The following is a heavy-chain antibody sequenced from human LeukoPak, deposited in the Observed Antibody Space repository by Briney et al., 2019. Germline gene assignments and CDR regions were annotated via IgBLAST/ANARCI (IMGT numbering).Heavy chain of an antibody. Sequence: GGSLRLSRAASGFTFSSYSMNWVRQAPGKGLEWVSSISSSSSYIYYADSVKGRFTISRDNAKNSLYLQMNSLRAEDTAVYYCARDSPTYYYDSSGYRHFDYWGQGTLVTVSS. CDR1: GFTFSSYS. J-gene: IGHJ4*02. CDR3: ARDSPTYYYDSSGYRHFDY. CDR2: ISSSSSYI. V-gene: IGHV3-21*01. D-gene: IGHD3-22*01.